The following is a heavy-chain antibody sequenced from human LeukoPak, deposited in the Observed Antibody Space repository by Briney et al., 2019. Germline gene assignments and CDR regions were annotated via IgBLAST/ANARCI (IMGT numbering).Heavy chain of an antibody. Sequence: VASVEVSCKASGYTFTGYYIHWVRQAPGQGLEWMGWINPNTGGINYAQKFLGRVTMTRDTSISTACMDLRSLRSDDTAIYYCARGSDFFSDYYNYGMDLWGQGTTVTVSS. D-gene: IGHD3-10*01. CDR3: ARGSDFFSDYYNYGMDL. J-gene: IGHJ6*02. CDR2: INPNTGGI. V-gene: IGHV1-2*02. CDR1: GYTFTGYY.